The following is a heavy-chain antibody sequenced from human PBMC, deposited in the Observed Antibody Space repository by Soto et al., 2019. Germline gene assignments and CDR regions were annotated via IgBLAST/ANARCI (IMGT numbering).Heavy chain of an antibody. V-gene: IGHV1-69*12. D-gene: IGHD3-22*01. J-gene: IGHJ6*02. CDR2: IIPVFGTP. Sequence: QVQLVQSGAEVKKPGSSVKVSCKASGGSLSNYGISWVRQAPGQGLEWMGAIIPVFGTPNYAQKFQDRVTLTADESTTTVYMEVRSLTSEDTAVYYCARGDATKIVVTTYYAMDGWAKGPRSPSP. CDR3: ARGDATKIVVTTYYAMDG. CDR1: GGSLSNYG.